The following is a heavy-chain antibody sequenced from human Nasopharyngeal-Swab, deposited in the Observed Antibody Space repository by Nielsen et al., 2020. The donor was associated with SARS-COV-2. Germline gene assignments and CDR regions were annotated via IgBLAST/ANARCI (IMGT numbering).Heavy chain of an antibody. Sequence: GGSLRLSCAASGFTFSSYGMHWVRQAPGKGLEWVAVIWYDGGNKYYADSVKGRFTISRDNSKNTLYLQMNSLRAEDTAVYYCARVRFDWPYVADAFDIWGQGTIVTVSS. CDR3: ARVRFDWPYVADAFDI. D-gene: IGHD3-9*01. CDR2: IWYDGGNK. J-gene: IGHJ3*02. CDR1: GFTFSSYG. V-gene: IGHV3-33*01.